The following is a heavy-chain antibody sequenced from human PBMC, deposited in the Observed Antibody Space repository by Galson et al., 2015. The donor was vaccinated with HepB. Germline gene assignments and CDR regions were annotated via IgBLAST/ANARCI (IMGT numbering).Heavy chain of an antibody. CDR3: ARPGGSYSGGGY. J-gene: IGHJ4*02. Sequence: SLRLSCAASGFTFSSYSMNWVRQAPGKGLEWVSSISSSSSYIYYADSVKGRFTISRDNAKNSLYLQMNSLRAEDTAVYYCARPGGSYSGGGYWGQGTLVTVSS. CDR2: ISSSSSYI. CDR1: GFTFSSYS. V-gene: IGHV3-21*01. D-gene: IGHD1-26*01.